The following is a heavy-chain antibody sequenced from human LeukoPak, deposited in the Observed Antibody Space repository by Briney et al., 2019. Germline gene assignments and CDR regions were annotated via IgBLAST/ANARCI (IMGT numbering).Heavy chain of an antibody. CDR1: GGSISSYY. D-gene: IGHD2-15*01. V-gene: IGHV4-4*07. Sequence: PSETLSLTCTISGGSISSYYWSWIRQPAGKGLEWIGRIYTSGSTNYNPSLKSRVTMSVDTSKNQFSLKLSSVTAADTAVYYCATALLYCSGGSCYPFDYWGQGTLVTVSS. CDR3: ATALLYCSGGSCYPFDY. CDR2: IYTSGST. J-gene: IGHJ4*02.